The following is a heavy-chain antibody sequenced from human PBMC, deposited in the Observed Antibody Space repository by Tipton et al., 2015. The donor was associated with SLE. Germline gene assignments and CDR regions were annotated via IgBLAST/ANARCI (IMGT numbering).Heavy chain of an antibody. CDR1: GGAISTYY. Sequence: TLSLTCTVSGGAISTYYWSWLRQSPGKGLEWIGFIINRGSTNYNPSLKSRVTISLDPSKNQFSLNVTSLTAADAAVYYCTRWGGDFGFWSASGGGMDVWGPGTTVTVSS. D-gene: IGHD3-3*01. V-gene: IGHV4-59*07. CDR3: TRWGGDFGFWSASGGGMDV. CDR2: IINRGST. J-gene: IGHJ6*02.